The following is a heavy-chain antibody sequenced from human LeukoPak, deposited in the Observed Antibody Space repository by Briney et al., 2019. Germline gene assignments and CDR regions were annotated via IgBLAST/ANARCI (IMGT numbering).Heavy chain of an antibody. CDR2: IIPIFGTA. CDR3: ARALITVILVDYYYYGMDV. D-gene: IGHD3-22*01. CDR1: GGTFSSYA. V-gene: IGHV1-69*13. Sequence: ASVKVSCKASGGTFSSYAISWVRQAPGQGLEWMGGIIPIFGTANYAQKFQGRVTITADASTSTAYMELSSLRSEDTAVYYCARALITVILVDYYYYGMDVWGQGTTVTVSS. J-gene: IGHJ6*02.